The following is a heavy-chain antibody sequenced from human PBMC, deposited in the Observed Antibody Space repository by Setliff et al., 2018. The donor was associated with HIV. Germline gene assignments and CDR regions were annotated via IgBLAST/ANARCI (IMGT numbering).Heavy chain of an antibody. D-gene: IGHD1-26*01. CDR1: GGSISSSSHH. J-gene: IGHJ5*02. CDR2: IYYSGNS. Sequence: SETLSLTCTVSGGSISSSSHHWSWIRQTPGKGLEWIGSIYYSGNSYYNPSLQSRVTISVDTSKNQFSLKLSSVSAADTAVYYCARSTVGAGTSFPWGRGILVTVSS. CDR3: ARSTVGAGTSFP. V-gene: IGHV4-39*01.